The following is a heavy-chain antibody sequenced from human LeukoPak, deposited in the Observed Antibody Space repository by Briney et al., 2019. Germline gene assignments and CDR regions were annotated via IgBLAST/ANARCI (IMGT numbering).Heavy chain of an antibody. CDR3: ARDWVDIVTGYYYYGMDV. CDR1: GFTFSSYS. CDR2: ISSSSSYT. J-gene: IGHJ6*04. D-gene: IGHD3-9*01. V-gene: IGHV3-21*01. Sequence: PGGSLRLSCAASGFTFSSYSMNWVRQAPGKGLEWVSSISSSSSYTYYADSVKGRFTISRDNAKNSLYLQMNSLRAEDTAVYYCARDWVDIVTGYYYYGMDVWGKGTTVTVSS.